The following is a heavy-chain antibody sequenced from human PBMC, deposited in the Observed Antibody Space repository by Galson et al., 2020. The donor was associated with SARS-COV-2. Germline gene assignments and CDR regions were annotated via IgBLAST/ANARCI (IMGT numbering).Heavy chain of an antibody. J-gene: IGHJ4*02. D-gene: IGHD3-10*01. V-gene: IGHV3-15*01. CDR1: GFTFRNAW. CDR3: TTEERWGGVDY. CDR2: IKNEADGGST. Sequence: TGGSLRLSCAASGFTFRNAWMSWVRQAPGKGLEWVGHIKNEADGGSTDYAAPVKDRFTISSDNSKNTLYLQMNSLKTEDTAVYYCTTEERWGGVDYGSQGTLLTDS.